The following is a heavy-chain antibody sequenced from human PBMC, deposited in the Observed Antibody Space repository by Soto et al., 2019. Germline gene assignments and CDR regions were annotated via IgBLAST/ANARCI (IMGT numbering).Heavy chain of an antibody. D-gene: IGHD2-2*01. CDR2: ISAYNGNT. Sequence: ASVKVSCKASGYTFTSYGISWVRQAPGQGLEWMGWISAYNGNTNYAQKLQGRVTMTTDTSTSTAYMELRSLRSDDTAVYYCARVYRIGLVVVGPGDYYYMDVWGKGTTVTVSS. V-gene: IGHV1-18*01. CDR1: GYTFTSYG. J-gene: IGHJ6*03. CDR3: ARVYRIGLVVVGPGDYYYMDV.